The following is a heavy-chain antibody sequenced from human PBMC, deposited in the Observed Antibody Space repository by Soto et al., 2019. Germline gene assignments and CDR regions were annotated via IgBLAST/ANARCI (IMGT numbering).Heavy chain of an antibody. Sequence: GASVKVSCKASGYSFIGYYMHWVRQAPGQGLEWMGRINPKTGVADYAQRFQGRVAMTRDTSITTAYMELNSLRSDDTAVYYCARGDVNWFDPWGQGTLVTVSS. V-gene: IGHV1-2*06. D-gene: IGHD2-21*02. CDR2: INPKTGVA. CDR1: GYSFIGYY. J-gene: IGHJ5*02. CDR3: ARGDVNWFDP.